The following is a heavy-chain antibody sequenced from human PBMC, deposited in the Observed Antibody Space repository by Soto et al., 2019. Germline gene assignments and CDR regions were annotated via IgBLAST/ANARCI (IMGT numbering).Heavy chain of an antibody. CDR2: INSDGSST. V-gene: IGHV3-74*01. CDR1: GFTFSSYW. Sequence: GESLKISCAASGFTFSSYWMHWVRQAPGKGLVWVSRINSDGSSTSYGDSVKGRFTISRDNAKNTLYLQMNSLRAEDTAVYYCARASHYYDSSGPTRGAFDIWGQGTMVTVSS. CDR3: ARASHYYDSSGPTRGAFDI. D-gene: IGHD3-22*01. J-gene: IGHJ3*02.